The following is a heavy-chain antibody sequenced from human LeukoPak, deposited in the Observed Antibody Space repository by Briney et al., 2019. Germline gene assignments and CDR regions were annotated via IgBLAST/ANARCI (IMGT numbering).Heavy chain of an antibody. D-gene: IGHD3-22*01. CDR3: AREINYDSSGYPSAFDY. V-gene: IGHV4-30-2*01. CDR2: IYHSGST. J-gene: IGHJ4*02. Sequence: KTSQTLSLTCTVSGGSISSGGYYGSWIRQPPGKGLEWIGYIYHSGSTYYNPSLKSRVTISVDTSKNQFSLKLSSVTAADTAVYYCAREINYDSSGYPSAFDYWGQGTLVTVSS. CDR1: GGSISSGGYY.